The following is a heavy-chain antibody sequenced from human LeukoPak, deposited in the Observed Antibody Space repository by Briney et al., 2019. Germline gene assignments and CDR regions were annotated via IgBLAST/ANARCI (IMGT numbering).Heavy chain of an antibody. CDR3: AKDGVDYYFDY. CDR2: ISNDGSNK. J-gene: IGHJ4*02. Sequence: GGSLRLSCAASGFTFSTYGIHWVRQAPGKGLEWVAVISNDGSNKYYADSVKGRFTISRDNSKNTLYLQMNSLRAEDTAVYYCAKDGVDYYFDYWGQGTLVTVSS. V-gene: IGHV3-30*18. CDR1: GFTFSTYG. D-gene: IGHD3-16*01.